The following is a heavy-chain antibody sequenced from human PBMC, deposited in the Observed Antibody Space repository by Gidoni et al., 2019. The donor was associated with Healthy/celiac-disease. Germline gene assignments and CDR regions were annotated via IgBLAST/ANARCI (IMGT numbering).Heavy chain of an antibody. D-gene: IGHD3-22*01. CDR1: GLTFSSHA. CDR3: AKVLIDSSGYYLSWYFDL. CDR2: ISGGGGST. V-gene: IGHV3-23*01. J-gene: IGHJ2*01. Sequence: EFQLLESGGGLVQPGGSLRLSCAASGLTFSSHAMSWVRQAPGKGLEWVSAISGGGGSTYYADSVKGRFTISRDNSKNTLYLQMNSLRAEDTAVYYCAKVLIDSSGYYLSWYFDLWGRGTLVTVSS.